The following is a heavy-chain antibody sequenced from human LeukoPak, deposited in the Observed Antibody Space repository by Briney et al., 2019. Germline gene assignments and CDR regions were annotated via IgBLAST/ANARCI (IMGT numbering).Heavy chain of an antibody. CDR1: GFPFISYA. CDR3: ASQKSYYYGSGSPHDAFDI. D-gene: IGHD3-10*01. J-gene: IGHJ3*02. CDR2: IIGIGGST. Sequence: GGSLRLPCAAPGFPFISYAMSGVRHAPGKELGWVGAIIGIGGSTYYAGSVKGRFTLSRVNSQNTLYLQMNSLRAEETAVYCCASQKSYYYGSGSPHDAFDIWGQGAMVTVSS. V-gene: IGHV3-23*01.